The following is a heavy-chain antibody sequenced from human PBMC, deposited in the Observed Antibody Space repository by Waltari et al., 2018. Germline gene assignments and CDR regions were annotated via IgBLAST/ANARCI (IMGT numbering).Heavy chain of an antibody. Sequence: DVQLLESGGGVTQGGGSLRLSCLVSGFAVGRQSMAGVRQAPGKGLEWVAISYPGAATYYADSVKGRFTISRDNSLNTIYLHMNSLRADDTATYYCTGPQSDYDFWSGFFDYWGQGTLVTVSS. V-gene: IGHV3-53*01. CDR1: GFAVGRQS. CDR2: SYPGAAT. J-gene: IGHJ4*02. CDR3: TGPQSDYDFWSGFFDY. D-gene: IGHD3-3*01.